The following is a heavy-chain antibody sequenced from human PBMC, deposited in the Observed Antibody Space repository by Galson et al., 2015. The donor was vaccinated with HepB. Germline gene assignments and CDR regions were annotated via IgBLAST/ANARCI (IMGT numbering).Heavy chain of an antibody. CDR2: ISGSGGST. CDR3: AKGRRRDGYKPGY. V-gene: IGHV3-23*01. CDR1: GFTFSSYA. D-gene: IGHD5-24*01. Sequence: SLRLSCAASGFTFSSYAMSWVCQAPGKGLEWVSAISGSGGSTYYADSVKGRFTISRDNSKNTLYLQMNSLRAEDTAVYYRAKGRRRDGYKPGYWGQGTLVTVSS. J-gene: IGHJ4*02.